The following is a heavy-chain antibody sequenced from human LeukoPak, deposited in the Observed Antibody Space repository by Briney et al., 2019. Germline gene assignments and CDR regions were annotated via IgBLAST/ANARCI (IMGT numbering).Heavy chain of an antibody. Sequence: SETLSLTCTVSGDSISSYYWSWIRQPPGKGLEWIGSINYSGSTDYNPSLQSRVTISVGTSKTQFSLRLSSVTAADTAVYYCARDFGGSDYSYYYYIDVWDKGTSVTVSS. V-gene: IGHV4-59*01. CDR1: GDSISSYY. CDR3: ARDFGGSDYSYYYYIDV. CDR2: INYSGST. J-gene: IGHJ6*03. D-gene: IGHD3-10*01.